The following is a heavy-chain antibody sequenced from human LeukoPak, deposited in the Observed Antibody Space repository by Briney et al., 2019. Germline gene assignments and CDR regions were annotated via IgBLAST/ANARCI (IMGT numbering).Heavy chain of an antibody. V-gene: IGHV3-23*01. CDR3: ARDCGRDELDY. Sequence: GGSLRLSCAASGFTFSSYAMSWVRQAPGKGLEWVSAISGSGGSTYYADSVKGRFTISRENAKNSLYLQMNSLRAEDTAVYYCARDCGRDELDYWGQGTLVTVSS. J-gene: IGHJ4*02. D-gene: IGHD5-24*01. CDR2: ISGSGGST. CDR1: GFTFSSYA.